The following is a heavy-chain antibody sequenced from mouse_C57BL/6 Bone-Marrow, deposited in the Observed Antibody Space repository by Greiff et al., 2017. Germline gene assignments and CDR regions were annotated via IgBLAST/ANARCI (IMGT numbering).Heavy chain of an antibody. V-gene: IGHV14-4*01. CDR1: GFNIKDDY. CDR2: IDPENGDT. J-gene: IGHJ4*01. D-gene: IGHD2-2*01. CDR3: TSWFLYYAMEY. Sequence: EVQGVESGAELVRPGASVKLSCTASGFNIKDDYMHWVKQRPEQGLEWIGWIDPENGDTEYASKFQGKATITADTSSNTAYLQLSSLTSEDTAVYYCTSWFLYYAMEYWGQGTSVTVSS.